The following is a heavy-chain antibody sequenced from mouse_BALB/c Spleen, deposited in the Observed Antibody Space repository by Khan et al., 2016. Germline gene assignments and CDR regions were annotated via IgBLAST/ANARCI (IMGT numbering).Heavy chain of an antibody. CDR3: AGDDYVY. J-gene: IGHJ2*02. CDR1: GYSFTAYY. CDR2: IIPNNGAT. V-gene: IGHV1-20*02. Sequence: VQLQQSDPDLVKPGASVKISCKASGYSFTAYYMYWVKQSHGKSLEWIGRIIPNNGATTFNQKFKGKAILTVDKSSTTAYMELRSLASEDSAGYYCAGDDYVYWGQGTSLTVSS. D-gene: IGHD2-4*01.